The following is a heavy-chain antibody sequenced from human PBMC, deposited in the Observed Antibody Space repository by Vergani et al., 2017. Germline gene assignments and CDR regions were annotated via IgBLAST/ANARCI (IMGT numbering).Heavy chain of an antibody. V-gene: IGHV1-69*13. CDR3: ASASIAVAGNTGDAFDI. D-gene: IGHD6-19*01. J-gene: IGHJ3*02. Sequence: QVQLVQSGAEVKKPGSSVKVSCKASGGTFSSYAISWVRQAPGQGLEWMGRIIPIFGTANYAQKSQGRVTITADESTSTAYMELSSLRSEDTAVYYCASASIAVAGNTGDAFDIWGQGTMVTVSS. CDR1: GGTFSSYA. CDR2: IIPIFGTA.